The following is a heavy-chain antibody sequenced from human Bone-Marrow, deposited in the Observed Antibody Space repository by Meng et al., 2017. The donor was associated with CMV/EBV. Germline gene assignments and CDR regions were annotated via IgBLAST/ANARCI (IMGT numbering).Heavy chain of an antibody. CDR3: AKRSTKILTTIWGIDY. J-gene: IGHJ4*02. CDR2: IRYDGKSE. Sequence: GESLKISCAASGFTFNTYDMHWVRQAPGKGLEWVAFIRYDGKSEYYAESVKGRFTISRDNSNNTLYVQMDSLRPEYTAIYYCAKRSTKILTTIWGIDYWAQGTLVPVSS. V-gene: IGHV3-30*02. D-gene: IGHD3-16*01. CDR1: GFTFNTYD.